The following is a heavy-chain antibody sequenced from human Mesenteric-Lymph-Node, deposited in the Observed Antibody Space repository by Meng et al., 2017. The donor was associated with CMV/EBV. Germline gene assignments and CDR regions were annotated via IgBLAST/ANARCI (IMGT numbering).Heavy chain of an antibody. D-gene: IGHD6-6*01. CDR1: GFTFSDYA. J-gene: IGHJ4*02. V-gene: IGHV3-21*01. Sequence: GESLKISCAASGFTFSDYAMTWVRQAPGKGLEWVSSISSSSSYIYYADSVKGRFTISRDNAKNSLYLQMNSLRAEDTAVYYCARRVAARSDLDYWGQGTLVTVSS. CDR3: ARRVAARSDLDY. CDR2: ISSSSSYI.